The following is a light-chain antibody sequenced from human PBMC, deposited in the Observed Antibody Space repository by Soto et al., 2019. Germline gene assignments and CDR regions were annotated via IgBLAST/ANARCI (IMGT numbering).Light chain of an antibody. Sequence: QSVLTQPPSASETPGQRVSISCSGSGSNIGSNTVHWYQQLPGTAPKPLMYNNNQRPSGVPDRFSGSKSGTSASLAISRLQSEDEADYYCAAWDDSLSGYVFGTGTKLTVL. CDR2: NNN. CDR1: GSNIGSNT. V-gene: IGLV1-44*01. J-gene: IGLJ1*01. CDR3: AAWDDSLSGYV.